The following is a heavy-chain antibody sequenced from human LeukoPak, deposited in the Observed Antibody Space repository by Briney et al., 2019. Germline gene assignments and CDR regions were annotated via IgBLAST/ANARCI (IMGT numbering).Heavy chain of an antibody. V-gene: IGHV3-11*01. CDR2: ISSSGRTI. CDR3: ARYSDSSGYFDY. D-gene: IGHD3-22*01. CDR1: GFTFSDYY. Sequence: PGGSLRLSCAASGFTFSDYYMSWIRQAPGEGLEWVSYISSSGRTIYYADSVKGRFTISRDNAKNSLYLQMNSLRAEDTAVYYCARYSDSSGYFDYWGQGTLVTVSS. J-gene: IGHJ4*02.